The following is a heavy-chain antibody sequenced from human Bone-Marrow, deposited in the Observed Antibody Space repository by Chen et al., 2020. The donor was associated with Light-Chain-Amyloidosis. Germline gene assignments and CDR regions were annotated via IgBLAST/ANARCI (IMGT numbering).Heavy chain of an antibody. CDR3: ARRRDGYNFDY. CDR1: GYTFPNYW. CDR2: IYPDDSDA. Sequence: EVQLEQSGPEVKKPGESLKISCKGSGYTFPNYWIGWVRQMPGKGLEWMGVIYPDDSDARYSPSXXGXXXXXXXXXXXXXXXXXXXXXXXDTAMYYCARRRDGYNFDYWGQGTLVTVSS. D-gene: IGHD2-21*01. J-gene: IGHJ4*02. V-gene: IGHV5-51*01.